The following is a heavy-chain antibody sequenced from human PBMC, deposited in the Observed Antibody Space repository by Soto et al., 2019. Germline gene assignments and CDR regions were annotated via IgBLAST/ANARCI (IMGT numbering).Heavy chain of an antibody. CDR3: AREQLLWFGELIRYYGMDV. Sequence: ASVKVSCKASGYTFTGYYMHWVRQAPGQGLEWMGWINPNSGGTNYAQKFQGWVTMTRDTSISTAYMELSRLRSDDTAVYYCAREQLLWFGELIRYYGMDVWGQGTTVTVSS. D-gene: IGHD3-10*01. V-gene: IGHV1-2*04. CDR1: GYTFTGYY. CDR2: INPNSGGT. J-gene: IGHJ6*02.